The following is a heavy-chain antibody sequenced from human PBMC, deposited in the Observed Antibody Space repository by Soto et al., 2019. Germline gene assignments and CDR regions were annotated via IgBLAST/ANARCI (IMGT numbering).Heavy chain of an antibody. V-gene: IGHV3-23*01. CDR3: AKDLRLAGYSYGAIDY. J-gene: IGHJ4*02. Sequence: PGGSLILSCSASGFTFSSYAMSWVRQAPGKGLEWVAAISGSGGSTYYADAVKGRFTISRDNSKNTLHLQMNSLRAEDTAVYYCAKDLRLAGYSYGAIDYWGQGTLVTVPS. CDR1: GFTFSSYA. CDR2: ISGSGGST. D-gene: IGHD5-18*01.